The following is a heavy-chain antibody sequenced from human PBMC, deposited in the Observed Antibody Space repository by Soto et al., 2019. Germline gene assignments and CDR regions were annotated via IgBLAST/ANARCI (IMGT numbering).Heavy chain of an antibody. Sequence: EVQLVESGGGLVQPEGSLRLSCAASGFTFSSYWMSWVRQAPGKGLEWVSAISGSGGSTYYADSVKGRFTISRDNSKNTLYLQMNSLRAEDTAVYYCAKVEGPTETGTTANWGQGTLVTVSS. D-gene: IGHD1-1*01. CDR2: ISGSGGST. J-gene: IGHJ4*02. CDR3: AKVEGPTETGTTAN. CDR1: GFTFSSYW. V-gene: IGHV3-23*04.